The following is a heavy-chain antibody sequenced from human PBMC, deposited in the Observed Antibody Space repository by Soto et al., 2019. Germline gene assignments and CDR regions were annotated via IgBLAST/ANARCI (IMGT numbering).Heavy chain of an antibody. V-gene: IGHV4-39*07. CDR2: IFYSGST. D-gene: IGHD1-20*01. CDR1: GGSISSSSYY. J-gene: IGHJ4*02. CDR3: ARAGITGTYFDY. Sequence: PSETLSLTCTVSGGSISSSSYYWGWIRQPPGKGLEWIGSIFYSGSTYYNPSLKSRVTISVDTSKNQFSLKLSSVTAADTAVYYCARAGITGTYFDYWGQGTLVTVSS.